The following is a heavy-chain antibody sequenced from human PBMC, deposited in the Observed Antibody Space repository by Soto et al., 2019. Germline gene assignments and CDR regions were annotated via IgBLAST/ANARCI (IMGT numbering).Heavy chain of an antibody. CDR3: ASQGIPAAEAFDV. CDR1: GNSFTNHW. J-gene: IGHJ3*01. D-gene: IGHD6-13*01. CDR2: IYPGDSDT. V-gene: IGHV5-51*01. Sequence: GESLKISCNHSGNSFTNHWIGWVRQMPGKGLEWMGIIYPGDSDTRYSPSFQGQVTISADKSNSTAYLRWSSLKASDTAMYYCASQGIPAAEAFDVWGQGTMVT.